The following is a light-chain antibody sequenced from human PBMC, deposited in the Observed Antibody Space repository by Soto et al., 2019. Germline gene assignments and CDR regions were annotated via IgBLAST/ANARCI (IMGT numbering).Light chain of an antibody. CDR2: DKR. J-gene: IGLJ2*01. Sequence: QAVVTQPPSVSGAPGQRVIISCTGSSSNIGAGYDVHWYQQLPGTAPKLLISDKRNRPAGVPDRFSGSKSGTSASLAITGLQAEDEADYYCSSYTSSSTLVFGGGTKLTVL. CDR3: SSYTSSSTLV. V-gene: IGLV1-40*01. CDR1: SSNIGAGYD.